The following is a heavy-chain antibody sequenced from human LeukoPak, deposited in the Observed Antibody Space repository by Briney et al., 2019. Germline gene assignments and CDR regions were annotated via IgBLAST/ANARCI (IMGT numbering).Heavy chain of an antibody. CDR1: GYSFTSYW. CDR3: ARQDSSGYYYFDD. Sequence: GESLKISCKGSGYSFTSYWIDWVRQMPGKGLEWMGIIYPGDSDTRYSPSFQGQVTTSADKSISTAYLQWSSLKASDTAVYYCARQDSSGYYYFDDWGQGTLVTVSS. D-gene: IGHD3-22*01. CDR2: IYPGDSDT. V-gene: IGHV5-51*01. J-gene: IGHJ4*02.